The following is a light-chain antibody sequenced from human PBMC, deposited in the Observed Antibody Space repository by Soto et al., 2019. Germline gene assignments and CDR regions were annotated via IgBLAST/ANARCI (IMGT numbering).Light chain of an antibody. Sequence: ETVLTQSPGTLSLSPGERATLSCRASQTVSSSYLAWYQQKPGQAPRLLIYGASSRATGIPDRFSGSGSGTDFTLTISRLEPEDFAVYYCQQYCQQYGNSHPSWTFGQGTRVEIK. J-gene: IGKJ1*01. CDR2: GAS. CDR3: QQYCQQYGNSHPSWT. V-gene: IGKV3-20*01. CDR1: QTVSSSY.